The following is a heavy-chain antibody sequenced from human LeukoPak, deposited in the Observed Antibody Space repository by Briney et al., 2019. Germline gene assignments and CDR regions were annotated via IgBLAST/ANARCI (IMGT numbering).Heavy chain of an antibody. Sequence: PGGSLRLPCAASGFTFSSYAMTWVRRAPGKGLEWVSAISGSGGSTYYADSVKGRFTISRDNSKNTLYLQMNSLRADDTAVYYCAKDSDFGGNSEAFDYWGQGTLVTVSS. CDR3: AKDSDFGGNSEAFDY. CDR2: ISGSGGST. V-gene: IGHV3-23*01. D-gene: IGHD4-23*01. J-gene: IGHJ4*02. CDR1: GFTFSSYA.